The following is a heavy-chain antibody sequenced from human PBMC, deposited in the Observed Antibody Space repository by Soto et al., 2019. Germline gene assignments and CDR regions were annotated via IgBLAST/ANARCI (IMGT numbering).Heavy chain of an antibody. D-gene: IGHD1-26*01. V-gene: IGHV3-13*01. Sequence: EVQLVESGGGLVQPGGSLRLSCAASGFTFSSYDMHWVRQATGKGLEWVSAIGTAGDTYYPGSVKGRFTISRENAKNSLYLQMNSLRAEDTAVYYCARGDSGTPSDDAFDIWGQGTIVTVSS. CDR3: ARGDSGTPSDDAFDI. CDR2: IGTAGDT. CDR1: GFTFSSYD. J-gene: IGHJ3*02.